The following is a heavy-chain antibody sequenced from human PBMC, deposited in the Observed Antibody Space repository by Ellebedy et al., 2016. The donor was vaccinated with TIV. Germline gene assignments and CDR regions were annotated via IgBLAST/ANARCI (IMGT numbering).Heavy chain of an antibody. CDR2: INPNSGDT. J-gene: IGHJ4*02. Sequence: AASVKVSCKASGYTFTGYYIHWVRQAPGQGLEWVAWINPNSGDTAYAQNLQGRVTVTGDTSISTAYMELSRLISDDTAVYYCVRDFTNYGSSSYWGQGTLVTVSS. V-gene: IGHV1-2*02. CDR1: GYTFTGYY. CDR3: VRDFTNYGSSSY. D-gene: IGHD3-22*01.